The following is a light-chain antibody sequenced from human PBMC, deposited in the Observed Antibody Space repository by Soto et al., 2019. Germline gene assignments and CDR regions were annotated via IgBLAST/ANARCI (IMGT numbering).Light chain of an antibody. CDR2: DAS. V-gene: IGKV3-11*01. J-gene: IGKJ1*01. CDR3: QQRNNWPWT. CDR1: QSVGRY. Sequence: EIVLTQSPAILSLSPGERATLSCRASQSVGRYLVWYQQKPGQAPSLLIYDASNRATGVPARFSGSGSGTDFTLTISSLESEDFAVYYCQQRNNWPWTRGQGTRVEIK.